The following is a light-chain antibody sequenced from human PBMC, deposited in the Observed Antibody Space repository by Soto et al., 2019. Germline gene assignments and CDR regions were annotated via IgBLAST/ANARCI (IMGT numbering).Light chain of an antibody. Sequence: QSALAQPASVSGSPGQSITISCTGTSSDLGGYNYFSWYQQHPGKAPKLIIYEVSNRPSGVSDRFSGSKSDNTASLTISGLQDEDEADYYCSSYTTSTHGFGTGTKVTVL. V-gene: IGLV2-14*01. CDR1: SSDLGGYNY. CDR3: SSYTTSTHG. CDR2: EVS. J-gene: IGLJ1*01.